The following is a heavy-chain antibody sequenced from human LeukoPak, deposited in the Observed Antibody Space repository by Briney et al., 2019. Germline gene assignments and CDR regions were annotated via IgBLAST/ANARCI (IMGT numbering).Heavy chain of an antibody. D-gene: IGHD2-21*02. CDR3: ARVRGAVVTATIYYYYYMDV. Sequence: PGGSLRLSCAASGFTFSSYAMSWVRQAPGKGLEWVSYISSSSSTIYYADSVKGRFTISRDNSKNTLYLQMNSLRAEDTAVYYCARVRGAVVTATIYYYYYMDVWGKGTTVTISS. CDR1: GFTFSSYA. CDR2: ISSSSSTI. J-gene: IGHJ6*03. V-gene: IGHV3-48*01.